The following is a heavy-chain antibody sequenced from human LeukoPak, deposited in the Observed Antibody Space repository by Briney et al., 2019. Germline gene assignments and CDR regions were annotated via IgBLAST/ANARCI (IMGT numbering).Heavy chain of an antibody. J-gene: IGHJ3*02. CDR1: GGTFSSYA. D-gene: IGHD2-21*02. CDR2: IIPILGIA. Sequence: SVKVSCKASGGTFSSYAISWVRQAPGQGLEWMGRIIPILGIANYAQKFQGRVTITADKSTSTAYMELSSLRSEDTAVYYCARGVVVTGEGAFDIWGQGTMVTVSS. V-gene: IGHV1-69*04. CDR3: ARGVVVTGEGAFDI.